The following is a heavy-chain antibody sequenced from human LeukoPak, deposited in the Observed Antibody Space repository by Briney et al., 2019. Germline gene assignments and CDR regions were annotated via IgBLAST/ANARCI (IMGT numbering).Heavy chain of an antibody. Sequence: PSETLSLTCAVYGGSFSGYYWSWIRQPPGKGLEWIGEINHSGSTNYNPSLKSQVTISVDTSKNQFSLKLSSVTAADTAVYYCARGLQNVDTAMVTLYYYYGMDVWGQGTTVTVSS. CDR1: GGSFSGYY. V-gene: IGHV4-34*01. J-gene: IGHJ6*02. CDR2: INHSGST. D-gene: IGHD5-18*01. CDR3: ARGLQNVDTAMVTLYYYYGMDV.